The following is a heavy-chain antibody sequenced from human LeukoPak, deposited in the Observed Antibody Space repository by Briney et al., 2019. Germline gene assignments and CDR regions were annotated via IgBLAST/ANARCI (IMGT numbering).Heavy chain of an antibody. Sequence: PSETLSLTCTVSGGSISSYYWSWIRQPPGKGLEWIGYIYYSRSTYYNPSLKSRVTISVDTPKNQFSLKLSSVTAADTAVYYCARYSCPNGVCYYFDYWGQGTLVTVSS. D-gene: IGHD2-8*01. V-gene: IGHV4-59*01. CDR3: ARYSCPNGVCYYFDY. J-gene: IGHJ4*02. CDR1: GGSISSYY. CDR2: IYYSRST.